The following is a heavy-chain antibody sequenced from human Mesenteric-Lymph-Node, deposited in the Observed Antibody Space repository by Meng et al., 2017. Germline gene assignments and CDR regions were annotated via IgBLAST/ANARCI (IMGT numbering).Heavy chain of an antibody. D-gene: IGHD2-8*01. CDR2: ISPNNGGS. V-gene: IGHV1-2*02. CDR1: GYTFTDYY. J-gene: IGHJ3*02. Sequence: ASVKVSCKASGYTFTDYYLHWVRQAPGQGLEWVGWISPNNGGSTLAQNFQGRVTMTRDTSINTIYMEVTRLTSDDTATYYCARDGIYSTNFDASDIWGQGTMVTVSS. CDR3: ARDGIYSTNFDASDI.